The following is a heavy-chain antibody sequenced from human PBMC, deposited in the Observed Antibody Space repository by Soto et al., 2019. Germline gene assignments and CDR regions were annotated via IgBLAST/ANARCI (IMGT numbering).Heavy chain of an antibody. CDR3: ARGWGYDSTDYYYAY. CDR2: IIPIFGTA. V-gene: IGHV1-69*01. J-gene: IGHJ4*02. CDR1: GDSFNRHT. D-gene: IGHD3-22*01. Sequence: QVQLVQSGAEVRKPGSSVRVSCKASGDSFNRHTISWVRQAPGQGLEWMGGIIPIFGTANHGQKFQGRVTIIADESTSTVYMELSSLRSDDTAIYYCARGWGYDSTDYYYAYWGQGTLVIVSS.